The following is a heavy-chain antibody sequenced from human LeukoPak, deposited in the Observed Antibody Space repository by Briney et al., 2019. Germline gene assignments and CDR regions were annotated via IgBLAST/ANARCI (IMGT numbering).Heavy chain of an antibody. Sequence: SVKVSCKASGGTFISYAISWGRQAHGQGLEWRGGIIPIFGTANYAQKFQGRVTITTDESTSTAYMELSSLRSEDTAVYYCARGGYYDSSGYPFQHWGQGTLVTVSS. CDR3: ARGGYYDSSGYPFQH. CDR1: GGTFISYA. D-gene: IGHD3-22*01. CDR2: IIPIFGTA. V-gene: IGHV1-69*05. J-gene: IGHJ1*01.